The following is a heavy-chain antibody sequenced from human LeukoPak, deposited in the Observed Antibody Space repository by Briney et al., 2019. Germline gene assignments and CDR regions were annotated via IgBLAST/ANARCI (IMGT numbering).Heavy chain of an antibody. J-gene: IGHJ4*02. D-gene: IGHD1-26*01. CDR3: ARGDEWALLSQFDY. V-gene: IGHV3-21*01. Sequence: GGSLRLSCAASGFTFSSYCMNWVRQARGKGLEWVSSISSSSSYIYYADSVKGRFTISRDNAKNSLYLQMNGLRAEDTAVYYCARGDEWALLSQFDYCGQGTLITVSS. CDR1: GFTFSSYC. CDR2: ISSSSSYI.